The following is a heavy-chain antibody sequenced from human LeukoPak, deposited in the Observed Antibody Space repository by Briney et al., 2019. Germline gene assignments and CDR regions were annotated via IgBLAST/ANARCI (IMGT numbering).Heavy chain of an antibody. J-gene: IGHJ4*02. V-gene: IGHV3-30-3*01. D-gene: IGHD3-3*01. CDR2: ISYDGSNK. CDR1: GFTFSSYA. CDR3: ARDTHTIFITYYFDY. Sequence: PGRSLRLSCAASGFTFSSYAMHWVRQAPGKGLGWVAVISYDGSNKYYADSVKGRFTISRDNSKNTLYLQMNSLRAEDTAVYYCARDTHTIFITYYFDYWGQGTLVTVSS.